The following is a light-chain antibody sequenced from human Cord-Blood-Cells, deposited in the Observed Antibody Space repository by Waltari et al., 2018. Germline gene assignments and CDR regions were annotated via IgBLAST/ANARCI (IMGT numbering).Light chain of an antibody. Sequence: QSALTQPASVSGSPGQSITISCTGTSSDVGGYNYVSWYQQHPGKAPKLMIYDVSNRPSGVSNRFSGSKSGNTASLTISGLQAADEADYYCSSYTSSSHAVFGGGTQLTVL. J-gene: IGLJ7*01. CDR1: SSDVGGYNY. CDR3: SSYTSSSHAV. V-gene: IGLV2-14*01. CDR2: DVS.